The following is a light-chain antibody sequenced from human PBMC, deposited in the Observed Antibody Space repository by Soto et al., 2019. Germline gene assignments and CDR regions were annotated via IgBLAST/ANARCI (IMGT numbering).Light chain of an antibody. CDR1: QSVSSN. CDR3: QQYNNWPRA. V-gene: IGKV3-15*01. J-gene: IGKJ4*01. CDR2: GAS. Sequence: EIVMPQSPAPLSGSPGERATLSCRASQSVSSNLACYQHKPGQAPRLLIYGASTRATGIPARFSGSGSGTEFTLTSSRLQSEDFAVYYCQQYNNWPRAFGGGTKVEIK.